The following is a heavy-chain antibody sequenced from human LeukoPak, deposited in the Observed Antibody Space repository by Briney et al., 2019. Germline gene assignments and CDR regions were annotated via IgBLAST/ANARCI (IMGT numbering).Heavy chain of an antibody. CDR1: GFTFSSYA. J-gene: IGHJ4*02. CDR3: ARVTVTTTSDYFDY. Sequence: AGGSLRLSCAASGFTFSSYAMSWVRQAPGKGLEWVSAISGSGTSTYYADSVKGRFTISRDNSKNTLYLQMNSLRAEDTAVYYCARVTVTTTSDYFDYWGQGTLVTVSS. D-gene: IGHD4-17*01. V-gene: IGHV3-23*01. CDR2: ISGSGTST.